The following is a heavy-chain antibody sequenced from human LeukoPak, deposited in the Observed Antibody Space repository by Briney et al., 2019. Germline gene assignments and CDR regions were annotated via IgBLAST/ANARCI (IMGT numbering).Heavy chain of an antibody. CDR3: AGDAAIGVAGAFDI. V-gene: IGHV4-59*01. Sequence: SETLSLTCTVSGGSISRYYWSWIRQPPGKGPEWVGYIYYSGSNNYNPSLKSRATISVDTSKTQFSLKLSSVTAADTAVYYCAGDAAIGVAGAFDIWGQGTMVTVSS. J-gene: IGHJ3*02. CDR1: GGSISRYY. D-gene: IGHD6-19*01. CDR2: IYYSGSN.